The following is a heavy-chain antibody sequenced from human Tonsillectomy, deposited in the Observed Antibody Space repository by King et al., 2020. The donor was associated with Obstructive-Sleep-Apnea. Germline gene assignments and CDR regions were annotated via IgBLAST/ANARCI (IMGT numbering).Heavy chain of an antibody. CDR1: GGSFSDYY. V-gene: IGHV4-34*01. J-gene: IGHJ5*02. Sequence: VQLQQWGAGLLKPSETLSLTCGVFGGSFSDYYWSWIRQPPGKGLEWIGEINHSGSTNYNPSLKSRVTISVDTSKNQFSLKLSSLTAADTAVYYCARGSGAAAVNWFDPWGQGTLVTVSS. CDR2: INHSGST. D-gene: IGHD6-13*01. CDR3: ARGSGAAAVNWFDP.